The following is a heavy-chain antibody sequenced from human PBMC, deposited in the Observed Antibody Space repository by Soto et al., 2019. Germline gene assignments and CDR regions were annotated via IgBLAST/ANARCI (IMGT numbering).Heavy chain of an antibody. D-gene: IGHD3-9*01. CDR3: ASSILTGLDYYYYYMDV. J-gene: IGHJ6*03. Sequence: GASVKVSCKASGGTFSIYTIIWVRQAPGQGLEWMGRIIPILGIANYAQKFQGRVTITADKSTSTAYMELSSLRSEDTAVYYCASSILTGLDYYYYYMDVWGKGTTVTVSS. V-gene: IGHV1-69*02. CDR1: GGTFSIYT. CDR2: IIPILGIA.